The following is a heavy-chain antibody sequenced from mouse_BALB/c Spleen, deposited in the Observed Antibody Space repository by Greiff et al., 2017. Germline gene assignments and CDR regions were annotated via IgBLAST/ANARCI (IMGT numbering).Heavy chain of an antibody. CDR2: ISSGGGST. CDR1: GFAFSSYD. CDR3: ARLWSPDD. J-gene: IGHJ2*01. D-gene: IGHD1-1*02. Sequence: EVQRVESGGGLVKPGGSLKLSCAASGFAFSSYDMSWVRQTPEKRLEWVAYISSGGGSTYYPDTVKGRFTISRDNAKNTLYLQMSSLKSEDTAMYYCARLWSPDDWGQGTTLTVSS. V-gene: IGHV5-12-1*01.